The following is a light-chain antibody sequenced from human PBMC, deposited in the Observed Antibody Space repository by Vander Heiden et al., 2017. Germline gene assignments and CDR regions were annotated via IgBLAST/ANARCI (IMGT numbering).Light chain of an antibody. V-gene: IGLV3-21*02. Sequence: SYVLIQPPSVSVAPGQTARIPCGGNNIRTKTVQWYQQRPGQAPVQVVYDDNDRPAGIPERFSGSNSGDTATLAISRVEAGDEADYYCQIWDGKSDHVVFGGGTKLTVL. CDR2: DDN. CDR3: QIWDGKSDHVV. J-gene: IGLJ2*01. CDR1: NIRTKT.